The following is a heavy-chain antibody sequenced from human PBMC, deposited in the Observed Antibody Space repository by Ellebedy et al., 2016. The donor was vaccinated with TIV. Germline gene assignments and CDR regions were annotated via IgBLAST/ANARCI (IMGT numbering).Heavy chain of an antibody. CDR2: SIPAYGMA. CDR3: ARTKYVGTALIIDY. J-gene: IGHJ4*02. V-gene: IGHV1-69*10. D-gene: IGHD5-18*01. CDR1: GGTFSSYG. Sequence: AASVKVSCKASGGTFSSYGFSWVRQAPGQGLEWMGGSIPAYGMANYAQQFQGRLTITADTSTSTAHMELSSLRSADTAIYYCARTKYVGTALIIDYWGQGTLVTVSS.